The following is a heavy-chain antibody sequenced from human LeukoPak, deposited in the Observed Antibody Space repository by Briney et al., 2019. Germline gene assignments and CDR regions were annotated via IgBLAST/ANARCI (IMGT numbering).Heavy chain of an antibody. J-gene: IGHJ4*02. CDR3: ARDSSGGVDY. D-gene: IGHD3-22*01. CDR1: GFTFSIYS. Sequence: GGSLRLSCEASGFTFSIYSMKWVRQAPGKGLEWVSYISNTGSIIYYAASVKGRFTISRDNARNSLYLQMNSLRAEDTAIYYCARDSSGGVDYWGQGTLVTVSS. CDR2: ISNTGSII. V-gene: IGHV3-48*01.